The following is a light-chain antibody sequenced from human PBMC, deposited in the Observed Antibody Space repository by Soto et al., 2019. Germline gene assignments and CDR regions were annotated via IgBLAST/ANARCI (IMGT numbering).Light chain of an antibody. CDR1: QSVTSNY. V-gene: IGKV3-20*01. CDR3: QQYGSSLLP. J-gene: IGKJ4*01. Sequence: ELVLTQSPGTLSLSPGERATLSCRASQSVTSNYLAWYQQKPGQTPRLLIYDASSRATGIPDRFSGSGSGTDFTLTISRLEPEDFAVYYCQQYGSSLLPFGGGTKVEIK. CDR2: DAS.